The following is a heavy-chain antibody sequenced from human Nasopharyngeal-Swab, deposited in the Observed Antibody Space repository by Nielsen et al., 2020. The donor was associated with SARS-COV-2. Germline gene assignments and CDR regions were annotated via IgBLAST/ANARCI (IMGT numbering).Heavy chain of an antibody. V-gene: IGHV3-33*01. CDR2: IWFDGSSD. J-gene: IGHJ4*02. Sequence: WIRQPPGKGLEWVAVIWFDGSSDYYADSVKGRFTVSRDNSRNRLYLQMDSLRAEDSAVYYCVRAFNWNDAFDCCGQGTLVTVSS. D-gene: IGHD1-1*01. CDR3: VRAFNWNDAFDC.